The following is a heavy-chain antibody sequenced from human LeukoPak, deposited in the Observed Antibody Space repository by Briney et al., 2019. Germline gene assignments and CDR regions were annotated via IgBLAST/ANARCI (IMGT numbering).Heavy chain of an antibody. CDR1: GFTFSNYW. J-gene: IGHJ4*02. CDR3: ARRHASSSRDY. CDR2: IKQDGSDE. Sequence: GGSLRLSCAASGFTFSNYWMSWVRQAPGKGLEWVANIKQDGSDEYYVDSVKGRFTISRDNAKNSLYLQMNSLRAEDTAVYYCARRHASSSRDYWGQGTLVTVSS. V-gene: IGHV3-7*01. D-gene: IGHD6-6*01.